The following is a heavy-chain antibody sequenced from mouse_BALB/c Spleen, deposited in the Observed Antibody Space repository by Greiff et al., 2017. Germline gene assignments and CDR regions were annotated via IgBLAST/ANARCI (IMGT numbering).Heavy chain of an antibody. CDR2: INPSNGGT. J-gene: IGHJ3*01. Sequence: QVQLKQSGAELVKPGASVKLSCKASGYTFTSYYMYWVKQRPGQGLEWIGEINPSNGGTNFNEKFKSKATLTVDKSSSTAYMQLSSLTSEDSAVYYCTRSDGNYPFAYWGQGTLVTVSA. V-gene: IGHV1S81*02. CDR1: GYTFTSYY. CDR3: TRSDGNYPFAY. D-gene: IGHD2-1*01.